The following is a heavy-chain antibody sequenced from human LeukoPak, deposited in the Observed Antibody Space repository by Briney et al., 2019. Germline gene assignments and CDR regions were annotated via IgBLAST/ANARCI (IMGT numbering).Heavy chain of an antibody. J-gene: IGHJ6*02. D-gene: IGHD2-15*01. Sequence: ASVKVSCKASGGTFSSYAISWVRQAPGQGLEWMGGIIPIFGTANYAQKFQGRVTITADESTSTAYMELSSLRSEDTAVYYCARVRYSPDYYGMVVWGQGTTVTVSS. V-gene: IGHV1-69*13. CDR3: ARVRYSPDYYGMVV. CDR2: IIPIFGTA. CDR1: GGTFSSYA.